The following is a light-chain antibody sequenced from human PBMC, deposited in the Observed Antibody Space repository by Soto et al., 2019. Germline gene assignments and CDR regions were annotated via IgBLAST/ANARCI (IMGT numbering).Light chain of an antibody. CDR3: QQYNNWPLT. Sequence: EIVMTQSPATLSVSPGERATLSCRASQSVRSNLAWYQQKHGQAPRLLIYGASTRATGVPARFSGSGSGTELTITISSLQSEDCEVYDCQQYNNWPLTFGGGTKVDIK. CDR1: QSVRSN. V-gene: IGKV3-15*01. J-gene: IGKJ4*01. CDR2: GAS.